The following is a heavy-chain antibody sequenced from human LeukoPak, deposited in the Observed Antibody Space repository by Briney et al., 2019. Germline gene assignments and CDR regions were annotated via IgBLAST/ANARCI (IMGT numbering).Heavy chain of an antibody. V-gene: IGHV5-51*01. CDR3: VRFALISSLDH. CDR1: GYTLTNNW. Sequence: PGESLKISYRISGYTLTNNWIGWVRQVPGKGLEWMGLIYPGYSDAKYSPSFQGQVTLSVDASISTAYLQLTGLRASDTAIYYCVRFALISSLDHWGQGTLVTVSS. CDR2: IYPGYSDA. D-gene: IGHD6-13*01. J-gene: IGHJ5*02.